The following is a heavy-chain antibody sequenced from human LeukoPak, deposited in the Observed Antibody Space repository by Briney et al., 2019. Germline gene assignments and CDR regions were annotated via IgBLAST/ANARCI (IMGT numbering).Heavy chain of an antibody. D-gene: IGHD5-18*01. CDR2: ISSNGGST. V-gene: IGHV3-64*01. CDR3: AKSDTAMDRQIDY. Sequence: PGGSLRLSCAASGFTFSSYAMHWVRQAPGKGLEYVSAISSNGGSTYYANSVRGRFTISRDNSKNTLYLQMNSLRAEDTAVYYCAKSDTAMDRQIDYWGQGTLVTVSS. J-gene: IGHJ4*02. CDR1: GFTFSSYA.